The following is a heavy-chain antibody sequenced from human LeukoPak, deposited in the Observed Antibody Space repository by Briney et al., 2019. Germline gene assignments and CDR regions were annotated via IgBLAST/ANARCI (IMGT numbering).Heavy chain of an antibody. D-gene: IGHD2-15*01. Sequence: GGSLRLSCAASGFTFGVYAMHWARQPPGKGLEWVGRIRSRANSYTTAFAASVKGRFTISRDDSKNTAFLQMNSLKTDDTAVYYCTRLVVGDAFDVWGQGTTVTVSS. CDR3: TRLVVGDAFDV. J-gene: IGHJ3*01. V-gene: IGHV3-73*01. CDR2: IRSRANSYTT. CDR1: GFTFGVYA.